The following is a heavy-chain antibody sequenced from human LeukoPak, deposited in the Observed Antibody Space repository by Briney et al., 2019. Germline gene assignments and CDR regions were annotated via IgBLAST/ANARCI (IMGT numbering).Heavy chain of an antibody. Sequence: SETLSLTXSVSGGSIVSYYWSWIRQPPGKGLEWIGYIYYSGSAKYNPSLKSRVTISVDTSKNQFSLKLTSVTTADTAVYYCARDIGAARSDYWGRGTLVTVSS. CDR1: GGSIVSYY. CDR2: IYYSGSA. V-gene: IGHV4-59*01. CDR3: ARDIGAARSDY. D-gene: IGHD6-6*01. J-gene: IGHJ4*02.